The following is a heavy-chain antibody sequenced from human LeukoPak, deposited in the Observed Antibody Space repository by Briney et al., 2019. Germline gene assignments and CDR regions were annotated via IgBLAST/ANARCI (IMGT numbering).Heavy chain of an antibody. CDR3: ARAYFDAYGYFDY. CDR1: GGSITNTNYY. Sequence: PSETLSLTCTVSGGSITNTNYYWGWIRQPPGKGLEWIGTIYYTGNTYYNPSLKSRVTISVDTSKNQFSLKLKSVTAADTALYFCARAYFDAYGYFDYWGQGTLVTVSS. D-gene: IGHD3-9*01. J-gene: IGHJ4*02. V-gene: IGHV4-39*07. CDR2: IYYTGNT.